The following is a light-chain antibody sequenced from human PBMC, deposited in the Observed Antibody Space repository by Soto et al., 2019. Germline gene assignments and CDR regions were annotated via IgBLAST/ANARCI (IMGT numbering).Light chain of an antibody. V-gene: IGKV3-15*01. CDR3: QQYNNWPLT. CDR1: QSVSSY. CDR2: GAS. J-gene: IGKJ4*01. Sequence: EIVLTQSPATLSLSPGERATLSCRASQSVSSYLAWFQQRPGQAPRLLIYGASTRATGIPARFSGSGSGTEFTLTISSLQSEDFAVYYCQQYNNWPLTFGGGTTGDIK.